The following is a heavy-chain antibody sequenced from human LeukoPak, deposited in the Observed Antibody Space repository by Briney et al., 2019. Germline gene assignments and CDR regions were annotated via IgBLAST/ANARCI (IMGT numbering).Heavy chain of an antibody. J-gene: IGHJ5*02. Sequence: ASVKVSCKASGGTFSSYAISWVRQAPGQGLEWMGRIIPILGIANYAQKFQGRVTITADRSTSTAYMELSSLRSEDTAVYYCARGVDGGNSDWFDPWGQGTLVTVSS. CDR2: IIPILGIA. V-gene: IGHV1-69*04. CDR1: GGTFSSYA. CDR3: ARGVDGGNSDWFDP. D-gene: IGHD2-21*02.